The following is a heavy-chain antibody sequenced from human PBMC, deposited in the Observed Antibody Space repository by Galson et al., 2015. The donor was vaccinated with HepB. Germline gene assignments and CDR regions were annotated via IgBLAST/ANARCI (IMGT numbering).Heavy chain of an antibody. D-gene: IGHD2-21*02. CDR1: GGSISSSSYY. Sequence: ETLSLTCTVSGGSISSSSYYWGWIRQPPGKGLEWIGSIYYSGSTYYNPSLKSRVTISVDTSTNQFSLKLSSVTAADTAVYYCARHEERGVVTATSDAFDIWGQGTMVTVSS. V-gene: IGHV4-39*01. CDR3: ARHEERGVVTATSDAFDI. J-gene: IGHJ3*02. CDR2: IYYSGST.